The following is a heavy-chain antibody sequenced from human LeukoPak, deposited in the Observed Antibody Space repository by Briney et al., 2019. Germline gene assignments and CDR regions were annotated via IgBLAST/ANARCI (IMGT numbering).Heavy chain of an antibody. CDR1: GFTFSSYA. CDR3: AKGLDYVWGSYRYIDY. D-gene: IGHD3-16*02. CDR2: ISGSGGST. Sequence: GGSLRLSCAASGFTFSSYAMSWVRQAPGKGLEWVSAISGSGGSTYYADSVKGRFTISRDNSKNTLYLQMNSLRAEDTAVYYCAKGLDYVWGSYRYIDYWGQGTLVTVSS. V-gene: IGHV3-23*01. J-gene: IGHJ4*02.